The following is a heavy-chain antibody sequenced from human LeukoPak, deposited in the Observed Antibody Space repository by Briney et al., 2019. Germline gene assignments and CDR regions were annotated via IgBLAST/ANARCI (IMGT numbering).Heavy chain of an antibody. V-gene: IGHV3-21*01. J-gene: IGHJ4*02. CDR1: GFTFSSYS. D-gene: IGHD5-18*01. CDR2: ISSSSSYI. CDR3: ARGGSAMARVDY. Sequence: PGGSLRLSCAASGFTFSSYSMNWVRQAPGKGLEWVSSISSSSSYIYYADSVKGRFTISRDNAKNSLYLQMNSLRAEDTAVYYCARGGSAMARVDYWGQGTLVTVSS.